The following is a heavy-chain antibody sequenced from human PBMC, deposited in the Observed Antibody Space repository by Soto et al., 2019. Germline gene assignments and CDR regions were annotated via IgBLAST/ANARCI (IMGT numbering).Heavy chain of an antibody. V-gene: IGHV3-23*01. D-gene: IGHD2-15*01. CDR3: AKLVVSRSPADS. Sequence: GGSLRLSCAASGFTFSSCAMTWVRRAPGKGLEWVSTISDTGGATYYADSVKGRFSISRDSSKNTLYLQMNSLRAEDTAVYYCAKLVVSRSPADSWGQGTLVTVSS. CDR2: ISDTGGAT. J-gene: IGHJ4*02. CDR1: GFTFSSCA.